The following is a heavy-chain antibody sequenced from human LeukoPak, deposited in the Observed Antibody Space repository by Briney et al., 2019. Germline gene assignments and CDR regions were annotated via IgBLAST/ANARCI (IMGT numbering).Heavy chain of an antibody. CDR1: GFTFSSYA. D-gene: IGHD2-2*01. CDR3: ARGHCSSTSCYLGGYYYYGMDV. J-gene: IGHJ6*02. CDR2: ISYDGSNK. V-gene: IGHV3-30-3*01. Sequence: GGSLRLSCAASGFTFSSYAMHWVRQAPGKGLEWVAVISYDGSNKYYADSVKGRFTISRDNSKNTPYLQMNSLRAEDTAVYYCARGHCSSTSCYLGGYYYYGMDVWGQGTTVTVSS.